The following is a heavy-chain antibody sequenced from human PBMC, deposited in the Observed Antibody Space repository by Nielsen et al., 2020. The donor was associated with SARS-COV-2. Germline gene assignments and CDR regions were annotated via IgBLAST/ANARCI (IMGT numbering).Heavy chain of an antibody. D-gene: IGHD3-9*01. CDR3: AKDLRYFDWLRDEIPNRYYYGMDV. Sequence: GGSLRLSCAASGFTFGSYAMSWVRQAPGKGLEWVSAISGSGGSTYYADSVKGRFTISRDNSKNTLYLQMNSLRAEDTAVYYCAKDLRYFDWLRDEIPNRYYYGMDVWGQGTTVTVSS. CDR2: ISGSGGST. J-gene: IGHJ6*02. V-gene: IGHV3-23*01. CDR1: GFTFGSYA.